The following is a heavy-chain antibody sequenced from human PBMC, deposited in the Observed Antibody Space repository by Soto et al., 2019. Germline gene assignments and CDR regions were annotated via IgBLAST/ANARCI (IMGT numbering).Heavy chain of an antibody. Sequence: SETLSLTCTVSGGSISSGGYYWSWIRQHPGKGLEWIGYIYYSGSTYYNPSLKSRVTISVDTSKNQFSLKLSSVTAADTAVYYCARGMDTAMVALVGYFDYWGQGTLVTVSS. J-gene: IGHJ4*02. D-gene: IGHD5-18*01. V-gene: IGHV4-31*03. CDR1: GGSISSGGYY. CDR3: ARGMDTAMVALVGYFDY. CDR2: IYYSGST.